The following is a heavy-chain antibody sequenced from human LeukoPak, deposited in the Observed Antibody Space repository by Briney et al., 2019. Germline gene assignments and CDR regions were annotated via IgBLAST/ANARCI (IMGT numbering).Heavy chain of an antibody. CDR1: GFTFSSYS. CDR2: FTSGSRSI. J-gene: IGHJ4*02. Sequence: GGSLRLSCAASGFTFSSYSMTWVRQAPGKGLEWVSSFTSGSRSIYYADSVKGRFTISRDNAKKSLYLQMNRLRAEDTAVYFCAKANDYGGTDFWGQGTLVTVSS. D-gene: IGHD4-23*01. CDR3: AKANDYGGTDF. V-gene: IGHV3-21*01.